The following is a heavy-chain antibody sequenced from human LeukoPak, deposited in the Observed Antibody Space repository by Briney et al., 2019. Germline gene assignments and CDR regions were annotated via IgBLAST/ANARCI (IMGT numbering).Heavy chain of an antibody. Sequence: GGSLRLSCAASGFTFSSYSMNWVRQAPGKGLGWVSYISSSSSTIYYADSVKGRFTISRDNAKNSLYLQMNSLRAEDTAVYYCAREYSSSSGRSFDYWGQGTLVTVSS. CDR2: ISSSSSTI. CDR1: GFTFSSYS. CDR3: AREYSSSSGRSFDY. J-gene: IGHJ4*02. D-gene: IGHD6-6*01. V-gene: IGHV3-48*01.